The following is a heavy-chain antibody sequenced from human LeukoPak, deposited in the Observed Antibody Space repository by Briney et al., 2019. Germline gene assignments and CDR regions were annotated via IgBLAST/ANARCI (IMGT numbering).Heavy chain of an antibody. CDR2: INPSGGST. CDR3: ARVDSSSWYSDY. CDR1: GYTFTSYY. Sequence: ASVNVSCKASGYTFTSYYMHWVRQASGQGLEWMGIINPSGGSTSYAQKFQGRVTMTRDTSTSTVYMELSSLRSEDTAVYYCARVDSSSWYSDYWGQGTLVTVSS. J-gene: IGHJ4*02. V-gene: IGHV1-46*01. D-gene: IGHD6-13*01.